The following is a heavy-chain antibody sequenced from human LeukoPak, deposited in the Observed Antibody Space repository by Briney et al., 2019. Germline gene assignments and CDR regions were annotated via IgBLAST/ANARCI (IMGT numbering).Heavy chain of an antibody. D-gene: IGHD3-16*01. CDR1: GGSLSGYF. CDR3: ARVVWGSAQGAFDI. CDR2: IIHNGTT. V-gene: IGHV4-34*12. Sequence: SETLSLTCAVYGGSLSGYFWSWIRQSPGKGLEWIGEIIHNGTTNYNPSLKSRVTISVDTSKNQFSLKLSSVTAADTAVYYCARVVWGSAQGAFDIWGQGTMVTVSS. J-gene: IGHJ3*02.